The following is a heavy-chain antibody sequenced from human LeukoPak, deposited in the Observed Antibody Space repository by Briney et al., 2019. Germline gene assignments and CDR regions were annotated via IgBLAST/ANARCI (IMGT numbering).Heavy chain of an antibody. Sequence: SQTLSLACTVSGGSISSGSYYWSWIRQPAGKGLEWIGRIYTSGSTNYNPSLKSRVTISVDTSKNQFSLKLSSVTAADTAVYYCARAEASATIFGVVSDPYDAFDIWGQGTMVTVSS. CDR1: GGSISSGSYY. CDR2: IYTSGST. CDR3: ARAEASATIFGVVSDPYDAFDI. J-gene: IGHJ3*02. V-gene: IGHV4-61*02. D-gene: IGHD3-3*01.